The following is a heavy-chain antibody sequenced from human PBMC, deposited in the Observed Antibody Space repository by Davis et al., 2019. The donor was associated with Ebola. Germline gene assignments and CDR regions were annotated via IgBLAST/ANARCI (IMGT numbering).Heavy chain of an antibody. CDR1: GFTFTSYY. V-gene: IGHV1-46*01. J-gene: IGHJ4*02. D-gene: IGHD1-14*01. CDR3: TIGGTTGGFDY. Sequence: GESLKISCAASGFTFTSYYMHWVRQAPGQGLEWMGIINPSGGSTSYAQKFQGRVTMTRDTSISTAYMELSRLRSDDTAVYYCTIGGTTGGFDYWGQGTLVTVSS. CDR2: INPSGGST.